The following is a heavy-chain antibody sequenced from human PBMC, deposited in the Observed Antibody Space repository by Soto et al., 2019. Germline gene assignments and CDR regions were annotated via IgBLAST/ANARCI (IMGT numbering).Heavy chain of an antibody. V-gene: IGHV4-34*01. Sequence: SETLSLTCAVYGGSFSGYYWSWIRQPPGKGLEWIGEINHSGSTNYNPSLKSRVTISVDTSKNQFSLKLSSVTAADTAVYYCARGPDARNCTNGVCRNRYYYYMDVWGKGTTVTVSS. J-gene: IGHJ6*03. CDR3: ARGPDARNCTNGVCRNRYYYYMDV. CDR1: GGSFSGYY. D-gene: IGHD2-8*01. CDR2: INHSGST.